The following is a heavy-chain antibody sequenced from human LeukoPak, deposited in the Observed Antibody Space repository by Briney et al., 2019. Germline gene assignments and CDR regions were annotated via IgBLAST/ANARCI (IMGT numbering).Heavy chain of an antibody. Sequence: SETLSLTCTVSGGSISSYYWSWIRQPPGKGLEWIAYISDIGSINYNPSLKSRVTISLDTSKNQFSLKLSSETAADTAVYYCAGHHPRNTVDFWGQGTLVTVSS. CDR2: ISDIGSI. V-gene: IGHV4-59*08. CDR1: GGSISSYY. J-gene: IGHJ4*02. D-gene: IGHD2/OR15-2a*01. CDR3: AGHHPRNTVDF.